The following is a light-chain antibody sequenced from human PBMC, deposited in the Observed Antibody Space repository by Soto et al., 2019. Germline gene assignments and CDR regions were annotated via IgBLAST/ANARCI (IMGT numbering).Light chain of an antibody. CDR1: QTVSRN. Sequence: EVVMTQSPATLSVXPGERATLSCRSSQTVSRNLAWYQQRPGQAPRLLIYDISNRAAGVPARFSGSGSETEFTLTIRSLQSEDFAVYFCQQYNNWPSFGQGTRLEI. CDR2: DIS. V-gene: IGKV3-15*01. CDR3: QQYNNWPS. J-gene: IGKJ5*01.